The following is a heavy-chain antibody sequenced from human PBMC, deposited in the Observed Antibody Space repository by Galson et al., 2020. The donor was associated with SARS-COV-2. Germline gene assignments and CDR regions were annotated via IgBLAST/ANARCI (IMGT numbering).Heavy chain of an antibody. CDR2: TYYRSQWST. J-gene: IGHJ3*02. CDR1: GDSVSSNSAA. V-gene: IGHV6-1*01. CDR3: AGRVAGAGSLQI. D-gene: IGHD6-13*01. Sequence: SQTLSPPCSIPGDSVSSNSAAWNWIRQSPSRGLEWLGRTYYRSQWSTDYAVSVKSRITINPDTSTNQFTLQLNSVTPEDTAIYYCAGRVAGAGSLQIWGQGTMVIVSS.